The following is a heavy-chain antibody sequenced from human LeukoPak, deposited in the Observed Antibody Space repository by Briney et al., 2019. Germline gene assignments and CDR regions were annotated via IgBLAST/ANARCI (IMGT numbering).Heavy chain of an antibody. D-gene: IGHD3-10*01. Sequence: PSETLSLTCAVYGGSFSGYYWSWIRQPPGKGLEWIGEINHSGSTNYNPSLKSRVTISVDTSKNQFSLKLSSVTAADTAVYYCARVLNTYYYGSGSYSIDYWGQGTLVTVSS. V-gene: IGHV4-34*01. J-gene: IGHJ4*02. CDR1: GGSFSGYY. CDR2: INHSGST. CDR3: ARVLNTYYYGSGSYSIDY.